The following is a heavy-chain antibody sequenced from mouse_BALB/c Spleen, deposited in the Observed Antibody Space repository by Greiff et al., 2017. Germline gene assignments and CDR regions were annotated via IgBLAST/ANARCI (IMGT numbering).Heavy chain of an antibody. D-gene: IGHD2-3*01. V-gene: IGHV1-19*01. CDR3: ARERYDYAMDY. J-gene: IGHJ4*01. CDR2: VNPYNGGT. CDR1: GYTFTDYY. Sequence: VQLQQSGPELVKPGASVKMSCKASGYTFTDYYMDWVKQSHGESFEWIGRVNPYNGGTSYNQKFKGKATLTVDKSSSTAYMELNSLTSEDSAVYYCARERYDYAMDYWGQGTSVTVSS.